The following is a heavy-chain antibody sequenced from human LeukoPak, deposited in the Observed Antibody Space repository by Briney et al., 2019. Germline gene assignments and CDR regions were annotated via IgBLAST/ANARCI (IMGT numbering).Heavy chain of an antibody. CDR1: GFTVSSNY. V-gene: IGHV3-53*01. CDR3: ARGGADYLVDY. J-gene: IGHJ4*02. CDR2: IFGGGGT. Sequence: GGSLRLSCAAFGFTVSSNYMSWVRQAPGKGLEWVSVIFGGGGTYYGDSVRGRFTISRDNSKNTLYLQMNSLRAEDTAVYYCARGGADYLVDYWGQGTLVTVSS. D-gene: IGHD2/OR15-2a*01.